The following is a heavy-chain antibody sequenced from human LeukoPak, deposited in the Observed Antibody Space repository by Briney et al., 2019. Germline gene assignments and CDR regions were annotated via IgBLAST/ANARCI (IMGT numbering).Heavy chain of an antibody. D-gene: IGHD6-19*01. CDR3: AKGYSNGWFAIDS. V-gene: IGHV3-30*18. CDR1: GFIFSSYA. CDR2: ISYDGSSN. J-gene: IGHJ4*02. Sequence: GGSLRLSCAASGFIFSSYAMHWVRQAPGKGLECLAVISYDGSSNYYSNSVTGRVTISRDNSKNTLYLQMNSLRAEDTAVYYCAKGYSNGWFAIDSWGQGTLVTVSS.